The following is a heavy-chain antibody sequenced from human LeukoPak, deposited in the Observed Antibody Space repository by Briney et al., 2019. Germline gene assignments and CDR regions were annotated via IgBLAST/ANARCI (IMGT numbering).Heavy chain of an antibody. Sequence: PSETLSLTCSVSGGSMSSYYWGWIRQPPGKGLEWIGSIYHSGSTYYNPSLKSRVTISVDTSKNQFSLKLSSVTAADTAVYYCARQNYDFWGGEGYAFDIWGQGTMVTVSS. J-gene: IGHJ3*02. CDR1: GGSMSSYY. CDR3: ARQNYDFWGGEGYAFDI. D-gene: IGHD3-3*01. CDR2: IYHSGST. V-gene: IGHV4-38-2*02.